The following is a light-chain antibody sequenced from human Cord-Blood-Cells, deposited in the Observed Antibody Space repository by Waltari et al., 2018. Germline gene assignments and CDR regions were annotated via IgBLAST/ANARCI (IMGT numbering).Light chain of an antibody. CDR2: DVS. CDR3: SSYTSSSIWV. CDR1: SSDVGGYNY. Sequence: QSALTQPASVSGSPGQSITISCTGTSSDVGGYNYVSWYQQHPGKAPKLMIYDVSKRPSGVYHRFSGSKSGNTASLTISGLQAEDEADYYCSSYTSSSIWVFGGGTKLTVL. J-gene: IGLJ3*02. V-gene: IGLV2-14*01.